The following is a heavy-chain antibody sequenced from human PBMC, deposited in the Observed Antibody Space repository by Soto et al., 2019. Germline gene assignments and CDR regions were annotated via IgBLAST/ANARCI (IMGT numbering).Heavy chain of an antibody. D-gene: IGHD1-1*01. V-gene: IGHV4-59*01. Sequence: SETLSLTCTVSGGSISSYYWSWIRQPPGKGLEWIGYIYYSGSTNYNPSLKSRVTISVDTSKNQFSLKLSSVTAADTAVYYCARDRTGGNWFDPWGQGTLVTVSS. CDR2: IYYSGST. J-gene: IGHJ5*02. CDR3: ARDRTGGNWFDP. CDR1: GGSISSYY.